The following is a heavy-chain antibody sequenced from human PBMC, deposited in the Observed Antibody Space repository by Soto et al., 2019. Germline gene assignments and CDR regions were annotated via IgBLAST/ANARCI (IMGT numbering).Heavy chain of an antibody. CDR1: GDTFDTFA. V-gene: IGHV1-69*14. CDR2: IIPIFRTP. CDR3: ARDKGRGQLGGNYYYGLDV. Sequence: QVQLVQSGAEVLKPGSSVKLSCKTSGDTFDTFAISWVRQAPGQGLEWMGGIIPIFRTPDYTQKFEGRVTITANTSTSTDYMELSILRSEDTAGYYCARDKGRGQLGGNYYYGLDVWGQGTTVTVSS. D-gene: IGHD1-1*01. J-gene: IGHJ6*02.